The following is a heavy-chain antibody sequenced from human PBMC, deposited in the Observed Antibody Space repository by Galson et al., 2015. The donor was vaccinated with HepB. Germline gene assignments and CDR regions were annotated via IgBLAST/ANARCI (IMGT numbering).Heavy chain of an antibody. J-gene: IGHJ4*02. D-gene: IGHD5-18*01. Sequence: SLRLSCAASGFTFSSYSMNWVRQAPGKGLEWVSYISSSSSNIYYADSVKGRFTISRDNAKNSLYLQMNSLRAEDTAVYYCARVSSSGYSYGPRGYFDYWGQGTLVTVSS. V-gene: IGHV3-48*01. CDR2: ISSSSSNI. CDR3: ARVSSSGYSYGPRGYFDY. CDR1: GFTFSSYS.